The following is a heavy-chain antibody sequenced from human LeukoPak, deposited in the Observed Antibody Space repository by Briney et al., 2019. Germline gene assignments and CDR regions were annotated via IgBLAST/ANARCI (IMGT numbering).Heavy chain of an antibody. CDR2: ISGSGGST. V-gene: IGHV3-23*01. J-gene: IGHJ5*02. CDR3: AKDPRYIAARPDWFDP. D-gene: IGHD6-6*01. CDR1: GFTFSSYA. Sequence: GGSLRLSCAASGFTFSSYAMSWVRQAPGKGLEWVSAISGSGGSTYYADSVKGRFTISRDNSKNTLYLQMNSLRAEDTAVYYCAKDPRYIAARPDWFDPWGQGTLVTVSS.